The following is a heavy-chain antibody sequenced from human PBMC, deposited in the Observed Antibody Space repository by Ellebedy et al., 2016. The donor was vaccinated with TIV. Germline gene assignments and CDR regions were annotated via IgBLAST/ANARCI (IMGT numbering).Heavy chain of an antibody. CDR1: GFTFMSYG. CDR3: AREMVAPGPDDVYYGMDV. CDR2: VWYDGNNK. J-gene: IGHJ6*02. D-gene: IGHD2-15*01. V-gene: IGHV3-33*01. Sequence: GESLKISCVTSGFTFMSYGMHWVRQVPGKGLEWVAVVWYDGNNKRIADSVKGRFTISRDNSKSTVVLQMNSLRAEDWGVYYCAREMVAPGPDDVYYGMDVWGQGTTVTVSS.